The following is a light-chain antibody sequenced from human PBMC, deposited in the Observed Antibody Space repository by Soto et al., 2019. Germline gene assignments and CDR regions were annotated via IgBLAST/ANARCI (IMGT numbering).Light chain of an antibody. CDR3: QQYNDWQWT. Sequence: EIVVTQSPATLSVSPGERATLSCRASQSVSNNLAWYQQKPGQAPRLLIYGASTMATGVPVRFSGSGSGTEFTLTISSLQSEDFALYYCQQYNDWQWTFGQGTKVDIK. CDR1: QSVSNN. CDR2: GAS. V-gene: IGKV3-15*01. J-gene: IGKJ1*01.